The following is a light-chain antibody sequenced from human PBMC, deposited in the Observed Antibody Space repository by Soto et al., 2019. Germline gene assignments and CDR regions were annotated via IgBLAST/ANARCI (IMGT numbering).Light chain of an antibody. CDR3: QQYNSYSWT. CDR1: QSISNY. V-gene: IGKV1-5*03. Sequence: DIQMTQSPSTLSACVGDRVTIACRASQSISNYLAWYQQKPGKAPKLLIYKASSLESGVPSRFSGSGSGTEFTLTISSLQPDDFATYYCQQYNSYSWTFGQGTKV. CDR2: KAS. J-gene: IGKJ1*01.